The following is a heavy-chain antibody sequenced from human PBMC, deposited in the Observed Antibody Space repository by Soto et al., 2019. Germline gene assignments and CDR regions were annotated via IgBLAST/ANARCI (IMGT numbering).Heavy chain of an antibody. D-gene: IGHD3-22*01. CDR2: IKSKTDGGTT. Sequence: GGSLRLSCAASGFTFSNAWMNWVRQAPGKGLEWVGRIKSKTDGGTTDYAAPVKGRFTISRDDSKNTLYLQMNSLKTEDTAVYYCTTDTLTGNTYYYDSSGYYRDYWGQGTLVTVSS. CDR3: TTDTLTGNTYYYDSSGYYRDY. V-gene: IGHV3-15*07. J-gene: IGHJ4*02. CDR1: GFTFSNAW.